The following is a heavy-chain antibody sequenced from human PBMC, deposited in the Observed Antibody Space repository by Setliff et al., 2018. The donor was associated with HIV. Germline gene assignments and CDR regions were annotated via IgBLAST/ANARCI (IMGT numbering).Heavy chain of an antibody. CDR1: GFTFSDHY. Sequence: GGSLRLSCAASGFTFSDHYMDWVRQAPGKGLEWVGRSTNKDNSYTTTYAASVKGRFTISRDDSKNSLYLQMNSLKTEDTAMYYCARGGANPSWFDSWGQGTLVTVSS. D-gene: IGHD3-16*01. CDR3: ARGGANPSWFDS. CDR2: STNKDNSYTT. V-gene: IGHV3-72*01. J-gene: IGHJ5*01.